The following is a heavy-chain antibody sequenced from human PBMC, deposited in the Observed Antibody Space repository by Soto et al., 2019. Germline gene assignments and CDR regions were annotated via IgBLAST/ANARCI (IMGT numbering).Heavy chain of an antibody. CDR3: AIFLLQVEDTIRGYRAVSAFRLKRSSDL. CDR2: ISGSSGST. V-gene: IGHV3-23*01. J-gene: IGHJ2*01. D-gene: IGHD1-1*01. Sequence: KGLERVSAISGSSGSTYYANTEKGRFTISRDNSKNTLYLQMNSLRAEDTAVYYCAIFLLQVEDTIRGYRAVSAFRLKRSSDL.